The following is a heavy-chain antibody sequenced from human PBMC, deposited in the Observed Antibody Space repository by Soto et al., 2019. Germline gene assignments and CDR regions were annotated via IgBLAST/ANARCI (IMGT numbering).Heavy chain of an antibody. V-gene: IGHV3-30*18. CDR3: PKGRGLRVTCPLDY. CDR2: ISYDGGQK. CDR1: GFSFSTFG. Sequence: GVSLRLSCSASGFSFSTFGMHWVRQAPGKGLEWVAGISYDGGQKFYANSVKGRLTISRDNSKNTVYLQMGSLRSEDTAIYTCPKGRGLRVTCPLDYWGQGNLVTVSS. D-gene: IGHD3-10*01. J-gene: IGHJ4*02.